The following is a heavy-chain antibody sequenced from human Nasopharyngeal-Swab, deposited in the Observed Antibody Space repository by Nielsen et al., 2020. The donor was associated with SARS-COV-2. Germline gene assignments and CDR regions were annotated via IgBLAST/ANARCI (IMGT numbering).Heavy chain of an antibody. V-gene: IGHV3-9*01. J-gene: IGHJ5*02. Sequence: SLKISCEASGFTFDDYDMHWVRQAPGQGLEWVSGISCNSGSIGYAYSVKGRFTISRDNAKNSLYLQMNSLRAEDTALYYCAKYTSSSWYVGWFDPWGQGTLVTVSS. CDR3: AKYTSSSWYVGWFDP. CDR2: ISCNSGSI. CDR1: GFTFDDYD. D-gene: IGHD6-13*01.